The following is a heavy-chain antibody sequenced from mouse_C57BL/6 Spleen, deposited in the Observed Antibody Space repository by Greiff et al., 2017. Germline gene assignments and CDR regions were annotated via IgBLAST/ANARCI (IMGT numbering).Heavy chain of an antibody. CDR3: ARASIYDGYYGAMDY. J-gene: IGHJ4*01. D-gene: IGHD2-3*01. CDR2: IWSDGST. V-gene: IGHV2-6*03. CDR1: GFSLTSYG. Sequence: VQLQQSGPGLVAPSQSLSITCTVSGFSLTSYGVHWVRQPPGKGLEWLVVIWSDGSTTYNSALKSRLSISKDNSKSQVFLKMNSLQTDDTAMYYCARASIYDGYYGAMDYWGQGTSVTVSS.